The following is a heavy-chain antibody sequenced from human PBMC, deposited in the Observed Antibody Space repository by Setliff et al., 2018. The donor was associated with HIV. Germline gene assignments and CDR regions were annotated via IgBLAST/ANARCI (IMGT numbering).Heavy chain of an antibody. CDR2: INTNTGNP. CDR3: ARGAYQYYDSSGYYQGNFDY. Sequence: EASVKVSCKASGYTFTSYSMNWVRQAPGQGLEWMGWINTNTGNPTYAQDFIGRFVFSLDTSVSTAYLQISSLKAEDTAVYYCARGAYQYYDSSGYYQGNFDYWGQGTLVTVSS. V-gene: IGHV7-4-1*02. D-gene: IGHD3-22*01. CDR1: GYTFTSYS. J-gene: IGHJ4*02.